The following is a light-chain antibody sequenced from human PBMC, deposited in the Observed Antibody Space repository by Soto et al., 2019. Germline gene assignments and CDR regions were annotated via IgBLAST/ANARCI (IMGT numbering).Light chain of an antibody. CDR2: SAS. V-gene: IGKV1-12*01. CDR1: QAITSW. J-gene: IGKJ4*01. CDR3: QQTRSFPLT. Sequence: DIHVTQSPSSVSASVGDRVTITCRASQAITSWLAWYQQKPGRAPKLLIYSASSLQSGAPSRFTGSGSGTDFTLTITSLQPDDAAVYYCQQTRSFPLTFGGGTKVVIK.